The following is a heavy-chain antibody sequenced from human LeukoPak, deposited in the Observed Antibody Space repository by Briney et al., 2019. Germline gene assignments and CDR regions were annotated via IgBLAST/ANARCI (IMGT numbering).Heavy chain of an antibody. V-gene: IGHV3-74*01. CDR1: GFTLRSYW. CDR2: INSDGSST. J-gene: IGHJ3*02. D-gene: IGHD6-19*01. Sequence: GGSLRLSCAASGFTLRSYWMHWVRQAPGKGLVWVSRINSDGSSTTYAESVKGRFTISRDNAKNTLYLQMNSLRAEDTAVYYCARDQWPNDAFDIWGQGTMVTVSS. CDR3: ARDQWPNDAFDI.